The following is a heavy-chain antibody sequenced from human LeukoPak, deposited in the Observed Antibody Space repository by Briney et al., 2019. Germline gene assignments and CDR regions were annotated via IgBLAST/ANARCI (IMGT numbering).Heavy chain of an antibody. Sequence: GGSLRLSCAASGFTFSAHAMNWVRQAPGKGLEWVANINQGGSDKYYVDSVKGRFTISRDNANNLLYLQMNSLRGEDTAVYYCTRDRSRAEDDWGQGTLVTVSS. V-gene: IGHV3-7*01. J-gene: IGHJ4*02. CDR3: TRDRSRAEDD. D-gene: IGHD1-14*01. CDR2: INQGGSDK. CDR1: GFTFSAHA.